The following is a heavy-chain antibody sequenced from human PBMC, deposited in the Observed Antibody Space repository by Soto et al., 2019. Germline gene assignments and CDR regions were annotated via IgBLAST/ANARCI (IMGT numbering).Heavy chain of an antibody. D-gene: IGHD3-22*01. Sequence: GGSLRLSCAASGFTFSSYAMSWVRQAPGKGLEWVSATSGSGGSTYYADSVKGRFTISRDNSKNTLYLQMNSLRAEDTAVYYCAKDNYYYDSSGYPTPLDYWGQGTLVTVSS. J-gene: IGHJ4*02. CDR1: GFTFSSYA. V-gene: IGHV3-23*01. CDR2: TSGSGGST. CDR3: AKDNYYYDSSGYPTPLDY.